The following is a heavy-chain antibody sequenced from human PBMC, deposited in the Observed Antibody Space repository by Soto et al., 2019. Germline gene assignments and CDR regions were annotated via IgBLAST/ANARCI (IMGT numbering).Heavy chain of an antibody. D-gene: IGHD3-22*01. CDR3: ARATFYYDSSGSAYGLYV. J-gene: IGHJ6*02. V-gene: IGHV3-33*01. CDR1: GITFSSYG. CDR2: IWYDGSNK. Sequence: GGSLRLSCAASGITFSSYGMHWVRRAPGKGLEWVAVIWYDGSNKYYADSVKGRFTISRDNSKNTLYLQMNSLRAEDMAVYYCARATFYYDSSGSAYGLYVWGQGTTVTVSS.